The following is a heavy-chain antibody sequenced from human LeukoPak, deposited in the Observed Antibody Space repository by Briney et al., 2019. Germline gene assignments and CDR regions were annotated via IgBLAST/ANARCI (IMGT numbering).Heavy chain of an antibody. D-gene: IGHD2-2*01. CDR3: ARGPAYCSSTSGVWWRPYGMDV. Sequence: PSETLSLTCAVYGGSFSGYYWSWIRQPPGKGLEWIGEINHSGSTNYNPSLKSRVTISVDTSKNQFSLKLSSVTAADTAVYYCARGPAYCSSTSGVWWRPYGMDVWGQGTTVTVSS. CDR2: INHSGST. CDR1: GGSFSGYY. J-gene: IGHJ6*02. V-gene: IGHV4-34*01.